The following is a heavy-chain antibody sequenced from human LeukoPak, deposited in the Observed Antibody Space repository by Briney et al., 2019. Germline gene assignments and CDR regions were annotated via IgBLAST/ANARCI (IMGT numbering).Heavy chain of an antibody. V-gene: IGHV1-69*05. Sequence: RASVKVSCKASGGTFSSYAISWVRQAPGQGLEWMGRIIPIFGTANYAQKFQGRVTITTDESTSTAYMELSSLRSEDTAVYYCAREYYYDSSGYHDAFDIWGQGTMVTVSS. D-gene: IGHD3-22*01. J-gene: IGHJ3*02. CDR2: IIPIFGTA. CDR3: AREYYYDSSGYHDAFDI. CDR1: GGTFSSYA.